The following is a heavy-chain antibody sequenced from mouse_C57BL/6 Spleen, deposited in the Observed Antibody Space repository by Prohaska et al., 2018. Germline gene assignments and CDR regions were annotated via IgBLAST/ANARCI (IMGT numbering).Heavy chain of an antibody. V-gene: IGHV1-26*01. CDR2: INPHNGGT. J-gene: IGHJ4*01. CDR3: ARAMDY. Sequence: KPSPGKIFEWIGDINPHNGGTSYNHKFKGKATLTVDKSSSTAYMELRSLTSEDSAVYYCARAMDYWGQGTSVTVSS.